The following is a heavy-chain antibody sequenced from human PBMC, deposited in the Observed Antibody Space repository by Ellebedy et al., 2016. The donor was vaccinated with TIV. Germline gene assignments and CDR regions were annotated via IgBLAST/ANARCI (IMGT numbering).Heavy chain of an antibody. V-gene: IGHV3-48*02. Sequence: GESLKISCAASGFTFSSYSMNWVRQAPGKGLEWVSYISYSSSNTYYADSVKGRFTIFRDNAKNSLYLKMNSLRDEDTAVYYRGGLELSLYYGMDVWGQGTTVTVSS. CDR3: GGLELSLYYGMDV. CDR1: GFTFSSYS. D-gene: IGHD2-15*01. CDR2: ISYSSSNT. J-gene: IGHJ6*02.